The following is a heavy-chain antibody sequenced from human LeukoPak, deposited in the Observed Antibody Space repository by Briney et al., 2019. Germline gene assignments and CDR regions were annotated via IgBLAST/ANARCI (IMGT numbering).Heavy chain of an antibody. CDR3: SSGPYFDY. D-gene: IGHD6-25*01. J-gene: IGHJ4*02. CDR1: GGSFSGHY. CDR2: INHSGST. V-gene: IGHV4-34*01. Sequence: SETLSLTCAVYGGSFSGHYWSWIRQPPGKGLEWIGEINHSGSTNYNPSLKSRVTISVGTSKNQFSLKLSSVTAADTAVYFCSSGPYFDYWGQGTLVTVSS.